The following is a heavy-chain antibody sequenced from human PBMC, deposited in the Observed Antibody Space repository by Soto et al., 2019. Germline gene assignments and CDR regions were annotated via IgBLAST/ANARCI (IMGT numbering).Heavy chain of an antibody. CDR2: MSYDGTNK. V-gene: IGHV3-30-3*01. CDR1: GFMFSAYA. J-gene: IGHJ4*01. CDR3: ARDPSPYTSGWYGIDF. Sequence: GGSLRLSCTASGFMFSAYAMLWVRQAPGKGLEWVAAMSYDGTNKYYADSLKGRFTISRDNSKNTLFLQMSSLTADDSAVYYCARDPSPYTSGWYGIDFWGLGTLVTVS. D-gene: IGHD6-19*01.